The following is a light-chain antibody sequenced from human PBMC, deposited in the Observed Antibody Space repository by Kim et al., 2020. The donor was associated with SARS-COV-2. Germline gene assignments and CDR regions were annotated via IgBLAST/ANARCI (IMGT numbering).Light chain of an antibody. CDR1: QSVSSGY. J-gene: IGKJ1*01. CDR2: GAS. CDR3: QQYSSSSSA. Sequence: EIVLTQSPGTLSLSPGERATLSCRASQSVSSGYLAWYQQKPGQAPRLLIYGASSRATGIPDRFSGSGSGTDFSLTISRLEPEDFAVYFCQQYSSSSSAFGQGTKVDIK. V-gene: IGKV3-20*01.